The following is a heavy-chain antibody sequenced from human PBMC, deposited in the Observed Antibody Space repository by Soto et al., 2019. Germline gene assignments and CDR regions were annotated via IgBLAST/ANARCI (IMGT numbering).Heavy chain of an antibody. V-gene: IGHV3-7*03. CDR1: GFTFSTYW. Sequence: QPGGSLRLSCAASGFTFSTYWMSWVRQAPGKGLEGVSNINQDGSEKNYVYSVKVRFTISRENAKNSLYLQMNSLRGEETAVYYCASSPFFRAVGDWCTSSGNXWGQGTLFTVSX. J-gene: IGHJ4*01. CDR3: ASSPFFRAVGDWCTSSGNX. CDR2: INQDGSEK. D-gene: IGHD2-8*02.